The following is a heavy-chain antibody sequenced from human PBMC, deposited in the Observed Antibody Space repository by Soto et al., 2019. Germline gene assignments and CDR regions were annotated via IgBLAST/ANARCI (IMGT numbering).Heavy chain of an antibody. J-gene: IGHJ4*02. CDR1: GFSLSNSGVG. CDR3: AHCTLHDYGDYDPGTSHVFDS. V-gene: IGHV2-5*02. D-gene: IGHD4-17*01. CDR2: IYGDNDK. Sequence: QITLKESGPSPVKPTQTLTVTCTFSGFSLSNSGVGVAWIRQPPGKALEWLALIYGDNDKRYSPPLNTRLTITKDTSKIQVVLTMTNMDPVHTATYYCAHCTLHDYGDYDPGTSHVFDSWGQGSLVTVSS.